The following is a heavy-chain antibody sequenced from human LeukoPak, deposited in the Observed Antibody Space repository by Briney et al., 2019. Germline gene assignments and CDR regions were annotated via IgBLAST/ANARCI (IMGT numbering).Heavy chain of an antibody. CDR2: IIPIFGTA. J-gene: IGHJ3*02. CDR3: AREYGGTHDAFDI. D-gene: IGHD4-23*01. CDR1: GGTFSSYA. Sequence: GASVKVSRKASGGTFSSYAISWVRQAPGQGLEWMGGIIPIFGTANYAQKFQGRVTITADKSTSTAYMELSSLRSEDTAVYYCAREYGGTHDAFDIWGQGTMVTVSS. V-gene: IGHV1-69*06.